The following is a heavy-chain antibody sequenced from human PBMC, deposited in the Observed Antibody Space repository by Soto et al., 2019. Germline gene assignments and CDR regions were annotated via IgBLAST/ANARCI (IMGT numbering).Heavy chain of an antibody. CDR2: IYYSGST. Sequence: SETLSLTCTVSGGSISSSSYYWGWIRQPPGKGLEWIGSIYYSGSTYYNPSLKSRVTISVDTSKNQFSLKLSSVTAADTAVYYCATVRGVYYYYGMDVWGQGTTVTVSS. D-gene: IGHD3-10*01. CDR1: GGSISSSSYY. CDR3: ATVRGVYYYYGMDV. J-gene: IGHJ6*02. V-gene: IGHV4-39*01.